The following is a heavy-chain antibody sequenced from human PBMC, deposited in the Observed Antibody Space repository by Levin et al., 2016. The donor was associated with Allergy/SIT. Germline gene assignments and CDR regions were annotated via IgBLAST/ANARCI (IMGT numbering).Heavy chain of an antibody. CDR3: VKREYSSSWSYYYYGMDV. Sequence: GSLRLSCSASGFTFSSYAMHWVRQAPGKGLEYVSAISSNGGSTYYADSVKGRFTISRDNSKNTLYLQMSSLRAEDTAVYYCVKREYSSSWSYYYYGMDVWGQGTTVTVSS. V-gene: IGHV3-64D*06. CDR2: ISSNGGST. D-gene: IGHD6-13*01. J-gene: IGHJ6*02. CDR1: GFTFSSYA.